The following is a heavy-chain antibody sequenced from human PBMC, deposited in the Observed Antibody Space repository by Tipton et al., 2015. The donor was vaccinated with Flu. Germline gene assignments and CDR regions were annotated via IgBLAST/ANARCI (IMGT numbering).Heavy chain of an antibody. D-gene: IGHD2-2*01. Sequence: TLSLTCTVSGDSFTTSSHHWAWIRQPPGKGLEWLGSVYYTGDTFYNPSLASRVSMSVDTSKSQFSLRLTSVTATDTAVYYCATVTSFYFFFDSWGQGTLVAVPP. CDR3: ATVTSFYFFFDS. CDR2: VYYTGDT. CDR1: GDSFTTSSHH. V-gene: IGHV4-39*07. J-gene: IGHJ4*02.